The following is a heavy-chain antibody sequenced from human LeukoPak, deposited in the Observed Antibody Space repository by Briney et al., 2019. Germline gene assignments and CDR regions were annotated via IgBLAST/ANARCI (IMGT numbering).Heavy chain of an antibody. D-gene: IGHD5-18*01. CDR1: GFTLNSYT. V-gene: IGHV3-64*02. CDR3: TGETRYQRNGYEDC. J-gene: IGHJ4*02. CDR2: INNGGAT. Sequence: GGSLRPSCAASGFTLNSYTLHSVRQAPGKRLEYVSAINNGGATFYADSVKGRFTISSDNSKNRVYLQMGRLTAEDMAVYYCTGETRYQRNGYEDCWAQGTVVSIS.